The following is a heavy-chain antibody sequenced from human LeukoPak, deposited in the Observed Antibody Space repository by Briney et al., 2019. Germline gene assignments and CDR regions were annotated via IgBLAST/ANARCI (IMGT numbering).Heavy chain of an antibody. CDR2: IKSKTDGGTT. J-gene: IGHJ4*02. CDR1: GFTFSDAW. CDR3: AKDAAGPEY. Sequence: GGSLRLSCAASGFTFSDAWMSWVRQAPGKGLEWVGRIKSKTDGGTTDYAAPVKGRFTISRDNSKNTLYLQMNSLRAEDTAVYYCAKDAAGPEYWGQGTLVTVSS. V-gene: IGHV3-15*01. D-gene: IGHD6-13*01.